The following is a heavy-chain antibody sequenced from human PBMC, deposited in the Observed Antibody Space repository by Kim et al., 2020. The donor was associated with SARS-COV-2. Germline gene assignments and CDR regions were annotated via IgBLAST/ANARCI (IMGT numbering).Heavy chain of an antibody. J-gene: IGHJ4*02. CDR3: ARVAIGGSSYYYLDY. CDR1: GFTFSDYY. CDR2: ISSSNGYT. D-gene: IGHD3-22*01. Sequence: GGSLRLSCAASGFTFSDYYMSWIRQAPGKGLEWVSYISSSNGYTNYADSVKGRFTISRDNAQNSLYLQMNSLRVEDTAVYYCARVAIGGSSYYYLDYWGQGTLVTVSS. V-gene: IGHV3-11*05.